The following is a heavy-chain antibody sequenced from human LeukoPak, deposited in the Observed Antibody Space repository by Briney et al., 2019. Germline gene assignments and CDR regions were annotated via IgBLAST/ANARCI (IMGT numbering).Heavy chain of an antibody. CDR2: ISYDENKE. CDR3: AKARSPYSYYYYMDV. J-gene: IGHJ6*03. CDR1: GFAVSSEY. D-gene: IGHD2-21*01. V-gene: IGHV3-30*18. Sequence: GGSLRLSCAASGFAVSSEYMSWVRQAPGKGLEGVAVISYDENKEYYADSVKGRFTISRDNSKKKLYMQMNSLRPEDTAVYYCAKARSPYSYYYYMDVWGKGTTVTVSS.